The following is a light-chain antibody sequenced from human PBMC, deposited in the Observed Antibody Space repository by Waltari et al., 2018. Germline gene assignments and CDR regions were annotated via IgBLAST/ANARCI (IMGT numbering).Light chain of an antibody. Sequence: QSVLTQPPSASGTPGQWVTISCSGSSSNLGSNTLNWYQQLPGPAPKPLIYSNNQRPSGVPDRFSGSNSGTSASLAISGLQSEDEADYYCAAWDDSLNGVVFGGGTKLTVL. CDR1: SSNLGSNT. V-gene: IGLV1-44*01. CDR3: AAWDDSLNGVV. CDR2: SNN. J-gene: IGLJ2*01.